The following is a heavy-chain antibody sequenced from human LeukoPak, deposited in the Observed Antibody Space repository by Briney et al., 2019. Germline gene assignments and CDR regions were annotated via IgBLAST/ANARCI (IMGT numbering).Heavy chain of an antibody. CDR3: ATTWVPESPTGYFDY. Sequence: ASVEVSCKVSGYTLTELSMHWVRQAPGKGLEWMGGFDPEDGETIYAQKFQGRVTMTEDTSTDTAYMELSSLRSEDTAVYYCATTWVPESPTGYFDYWGQGTLVTVSS. D-gene: IGHD3-9*01. CDR2: FDPEDGET. CDR1: GYTLTELS. J-gene: IGHJ4*02. V-gene: IGHV1-24*01.